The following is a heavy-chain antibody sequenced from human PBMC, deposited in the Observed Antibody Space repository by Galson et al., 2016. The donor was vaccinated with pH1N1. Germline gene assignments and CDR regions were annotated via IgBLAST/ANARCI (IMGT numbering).Heavy chain of an antibody. CDR2: IKQDGTEK. V-gene: IGHV3-7*04. D-gene: IGHD4/OR15-4a*01. Sequence: SLRLSCAASGFTFSSYWMHWVRQAPGKGLEWVANIKQDGTEKYYVASVKGRFTISRDNAKNSLYLQMNSLRVEDTAVYYCVRAIGAKSAYWGQGTLVTVSS. CDR1: GFTFSSYW. J-gene: IGHJ4*02. CDR3: VRAIGAKSAY.